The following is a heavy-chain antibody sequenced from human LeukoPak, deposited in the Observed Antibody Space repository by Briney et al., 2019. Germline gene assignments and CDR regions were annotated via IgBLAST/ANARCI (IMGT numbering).Heavy chain of an antibody. J-gene: IGHJ4*02. CDR3: ARGTNTHFDY. CDR2: IGTAGDT. V-gene: IGHV3-13*04. CDR1: GFTFSNYW. Sequence: GGSLRLSCAASGFTFSNYWMHWVRQATGKGLEWVSAIGTAGDTYYPGSVRGRFTMSRENAKNSLYLQMNSLTAGDTAVYYCARGTNTHFDYWGQGILVTVSS. D-gene: IGHD1-7*01.